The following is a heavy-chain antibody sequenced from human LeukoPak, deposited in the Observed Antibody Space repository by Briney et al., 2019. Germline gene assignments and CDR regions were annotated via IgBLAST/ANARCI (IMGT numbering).Heavy chain of an antibody. CDR3: AKGDSGSYSIDAFDI. D-gene: IGHD1-26*01. CDR2: ISWNSGTM. Sequence: GGSLRLSCAASGFTFDDYAMHWVRRAPGKGLEWVSGISWNSGTMGYAGSVEGRFTISRDNARNSLYLQMNSLRADDMALYYCAKGDSGSYSIDAFDIWGQGTMVTVSS. J-gene: IGHJ3*02. CDR1: GFTFDDYA. V-gene: IGHV3-9*03.